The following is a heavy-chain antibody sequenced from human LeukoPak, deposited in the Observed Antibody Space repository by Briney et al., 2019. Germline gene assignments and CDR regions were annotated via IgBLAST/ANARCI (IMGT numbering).Heavy chain of an antibody. J-gene: IGHJ4*02. CDR3: ARALVTMVRRGAPTFGY. CDR1: GYTFTSYA. V-gene: IGHV1-3*01. D-gene: IGHD3-10*01. CDR2: INAGNGNT. Sequence: GASVKVSCKASGYTFTSYAMHWVRQAPGQRLEWMGWINAGNGNTKYSQKFQGRVTITRDTSASTAYMELSSLRSEDTAVYYCARALVTMVRRGAPTFGYWGQGTLVTVSS.